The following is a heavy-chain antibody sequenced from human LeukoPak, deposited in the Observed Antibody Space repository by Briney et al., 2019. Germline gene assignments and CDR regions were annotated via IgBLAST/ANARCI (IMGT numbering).Heavy chain of an antibody. D-gene: IGHD1-1*01. V-gene: IGHV1-2*02. J-gene: IGHJ4*02. CDR1: GYTFTDYY. CDR3: ARWATGLYYFDY. CDR2: INPNSGGT. Sequence: ASVKVSCKASGYTFTDYYMHWVRQAPGQGLEWMGWINPNSGGTNYAQKFQGRVTLTRDTSISTAYTELSRLRSDDTAVYYCARWATGLYYFDYWGQGTLVTVSS.